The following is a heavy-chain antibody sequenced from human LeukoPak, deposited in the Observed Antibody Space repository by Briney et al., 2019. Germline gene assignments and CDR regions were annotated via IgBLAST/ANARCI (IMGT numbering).Heavy chain of an antibody. V-gene: IGHV3-48*01. CDR3: AIEWLGLDY. D-gene: IGHD6-19*01. Sequence: GGSLRLSCAASGFTFSSYSMNWVRQAPGKGLEWVSYISSSSSTIYYADSVKGRFTISRDNAKNTLYPQMNSLRAEDTAVYYCAIEWLGLDYWGQGTLVTVSS. CDR2: ISSSSSTI. CDR1: GFTFSSYS. J-gene: IGHJ4*02.